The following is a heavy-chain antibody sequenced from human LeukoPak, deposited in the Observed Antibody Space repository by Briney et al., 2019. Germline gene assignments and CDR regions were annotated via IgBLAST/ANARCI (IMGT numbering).Heavy chain of an antibody. CDR3: AKGSGYYPEYFQH. Sequence: GGSLRLSCAASGFTFSSYAMSWVRQAPGKGPEWVSAISASGGSTYFADSVKGRFTISRDNSRNTLYLQMNSLRAEDTAVYYCAKGSGYYPEYFQHWGQGTLVTVSS. CDR2: ISASGGST. CDR1: GFTFSSYA. V-gene: IGHV3-23*01. J-gene: IGHJ1*01. D-gene: IGHD3-22*01.